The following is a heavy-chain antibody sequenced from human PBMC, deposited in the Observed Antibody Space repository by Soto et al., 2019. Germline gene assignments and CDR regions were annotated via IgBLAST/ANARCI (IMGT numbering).Heavy chain of an antibody. Sequence: TGGSLRLSCAASGLTFSSYWIHWVRQPPGKGLVWVSRINTDDSSINYADSVKGRFTISRDNAKNTVYLQMHSLRDDDTAVYYCVRGGSSGWTRPYFFDYWGQGTLVTVSS. CDR1: GLTFSSYW. V-gene: IGHV3-74*01. D-gene: IGHD6-19*01. CDR2: INTDDSSI. J-gene: IGHJ4*01. CDR3: VRGGSSGWTRPYFFDY.